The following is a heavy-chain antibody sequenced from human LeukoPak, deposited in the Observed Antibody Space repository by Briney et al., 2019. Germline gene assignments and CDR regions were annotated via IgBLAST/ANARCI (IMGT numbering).Heavy chain of an antibody. V-gene: IGHV3-7*01. D-gene: IGHD5-24*01. CDR2: INPDGSQK. CDR1: GFSFSGSL. J-gene: IGHJ4*02. CDR3: AAWTDRGYNF. Sequence: PGGSLRLSCAASGFSFSGSLMNWVRQAPGKGLEWVANINPDGSQKGFVDSVMGRFTMSRDNAKNSLYLQMNSLRSEDTAVFYCAAWTDRGYNFWGQGTLVTVSS.